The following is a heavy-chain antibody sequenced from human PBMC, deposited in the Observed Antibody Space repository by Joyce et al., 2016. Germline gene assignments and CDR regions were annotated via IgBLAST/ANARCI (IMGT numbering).Heavy chain of an antibody. CDR1: GGSVSDNSNA. CDR2: TYFRTKWYT. J-gene: IGHJ3*01. D-gene: IGHD2-8*02. CDR3: ARGYGTGVHTNVFHV. Sequence: QVHLQESGPGLVTPSKTLSLTCAISGGSVSDNSNAWGWLRQSLSRGREGLGRTYFRTKWYTDYDSSVRSRISVTPDTSTNQLSLQLRSVTPEDTGVYYCARGYGTGVHTNVFHVWGQGTLVTVSS. V-gene: IGHV6-1*01.